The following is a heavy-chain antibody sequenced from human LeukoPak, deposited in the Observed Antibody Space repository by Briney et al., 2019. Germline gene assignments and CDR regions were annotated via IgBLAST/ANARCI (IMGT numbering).Heavy chain of an antibody. CDR2: ISAYNGNT. Sequence: GASVKVSCKASGYTFTSYGISWVRQAPGQGLAWMGWISAYNGNTNYAQKLQGRVTMTTDTSTSTAYMELRSLRSDDTAVYYCARTVAAGYSSSYDPWGQGTLVTVSS. J-gene: IGHJ5*02. CDR3: ARTVAAGYSSSYDP. V-gene: IGHV1-18*01. CDR1: GYTFTSYG. D-gene: IGHD6-6*01.